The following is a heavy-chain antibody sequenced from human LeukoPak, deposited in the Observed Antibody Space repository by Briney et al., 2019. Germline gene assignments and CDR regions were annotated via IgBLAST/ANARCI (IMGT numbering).Heavy chain of an antibody. J-gene: IGHJ4*02. CDR2: INPNSGGT. V-gene: IGHV1-2*02. CDR3: ARGGYYDSSGYYRN. Sequence: ASVKVSCKASGYTFTGYCMHWVRQAPGQGLEWMGWINPNSGGTNYAQKFQGRVTMTRDTSISTAYMELSRLRSDDTAVYYCARGGYYDSSGYYRNWGQGTLVTVSS. CDR1: GYTFTGYC. D-gene: IGHD3-22*01.